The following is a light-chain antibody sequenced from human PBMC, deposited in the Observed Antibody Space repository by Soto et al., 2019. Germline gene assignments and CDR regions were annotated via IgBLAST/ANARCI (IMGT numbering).Light chain of an antibody. J-gene: IGLJ3*02. CDR3: LLYYGGAQLV. CDR1: TGAVTSGYY. V-gene: IGLV7-43*01. Sequence: QAVVTQEPSLTVSPGGTVTLTCASSTGAVTSGYYPNWFQQKPGQAPWALIYSTSNKHPWTPARFSGSLLGGKAALTLSGVQPEDEAEYYCLLYYGGAQLVFGGGTKLTVL. CDR2: STS.